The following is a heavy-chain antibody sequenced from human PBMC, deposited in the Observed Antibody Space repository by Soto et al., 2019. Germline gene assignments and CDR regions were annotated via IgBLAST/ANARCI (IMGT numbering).Heavy chain of an antibody. CDR2: SYFTGTT. D-gene: IGHD3-16*01. Sequence: QLQLQESGPGLVKPSETLSLTCTVSGAFITSNSYYWGWIRQSPGKGLEWIGNSYFTGTTYYNPSLESRVTISVDTSRRQFSLRLSSVTAADTAVYYCARPARGANFDFWGQGTLVSVSS. J-gene: IGHJ4*02. CDR1: GAFITSNSYY. CDR3: ARPARGANFDF. V-gene: IGHV4-39*01.